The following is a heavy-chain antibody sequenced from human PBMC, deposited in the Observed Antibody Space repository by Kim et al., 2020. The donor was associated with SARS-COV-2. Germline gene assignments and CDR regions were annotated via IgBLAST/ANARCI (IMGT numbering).Heavy chain of an antibody. J-gene: IGHJ5*02. Sequence: SETLSLTCTVSGGSVSSGSYYWSWIRQPPGKGLEWIGYIYYSGSTNYNPSLKSRVTISVDTSKNQFSLKLSSVTAADTAVYYCARAPAFGVVIHNWFDPWGQGTLVTVSS. CDR3: ARAPAFGVVIHNWFDP. V-gene: IGHV4-61*01. D-gene: IGHD3-3*01. CDR2: IYYSGST. CDR1: GGSVSSGSYY.